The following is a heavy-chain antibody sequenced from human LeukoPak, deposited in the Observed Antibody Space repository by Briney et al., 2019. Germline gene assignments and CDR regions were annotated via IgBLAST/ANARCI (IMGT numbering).Heavy chain of an antibody. J-gene: IGHJ4*02. CDR3: ARSLVDFWSGYPYTFDY. CDR2: IYYSGST. V-gene: IGHV4-30-4*01. CDR1: GGSISSGDYY. Sequence: PSETLSLTCTVSGGSISSGDYYWRWIRQPPGKGLEWLGYIYYSGSTYYNPSLKSRVTISVDTSKNQFSLKLSSVTAADTAVYYCARSLVDFWSGYPYTFDYWGQGTLVTVSS. D-gene: IGHD3-3*01.